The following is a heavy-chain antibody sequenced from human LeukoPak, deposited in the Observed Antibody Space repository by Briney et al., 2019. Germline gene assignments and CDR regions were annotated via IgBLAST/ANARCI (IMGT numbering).Heavy chain of an antibody. CDR3: ARAMAVIYSYGKQDY. CDR1: GFTFSTYA. Sequence: GGSLRLSCAASGFTFSTYAMNWFRQVPGKGLEWVSSITGSGGGTYYADSVKGRFTISRDDSKNTLGLQMNSLRAEDTAVYFCARAMAVIYSYGKQDYWGQGTLVTVSS. V-gene: IGHV3-23*01. J-gene: IGHJ4*02. CDR2: ITGSGGGT. D-gene: IGHD5-18*01.